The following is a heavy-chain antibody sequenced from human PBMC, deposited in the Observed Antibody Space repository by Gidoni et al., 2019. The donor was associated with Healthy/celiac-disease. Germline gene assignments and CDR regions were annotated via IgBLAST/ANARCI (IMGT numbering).Heavy chain of an antibody. Sequence: QVQLVQPGAEVKQPGSSVKVSCEAAGGTVSSYALSWVLQAPGQGLEWLGGISPIFGTANYAQKFQGRVTITADESTSIAYMELSSLRSEDTAVYYCASPPTYCSSTSCYSNWYFDLWGRGTLVTVSS. CDR2: ISPIFGTA. V-gene: IGHV1-69*01. D-gene: IGHD2-2*02. CDR1: GGTVSSYA. CDR3: ASPPTYCSSTSCYSNWYFDL. J-gene: IGHJ2*01.